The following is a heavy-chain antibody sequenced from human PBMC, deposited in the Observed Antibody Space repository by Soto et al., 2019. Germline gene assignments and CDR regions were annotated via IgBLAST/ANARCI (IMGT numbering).Heavy chain of an antibody. V-gene: IGHV3-23*01. J-gene: IGHJ2*01. Sequence: SGGSVRLGCVASGITCGSRAMSWVGQAPGEGLEWVSSISDSGGDAEYAGSGRGRFAISRDKSKNTTYLQMSSLGGEDSAIYYFARGSKDSYRGSPIVDLWGRGT. CDR1: GITCGSRA. CDR3: ARGSKDSYRGSPIVDL. D-gene: IGHD1-26*01. CDR2: ISDSGGDA.